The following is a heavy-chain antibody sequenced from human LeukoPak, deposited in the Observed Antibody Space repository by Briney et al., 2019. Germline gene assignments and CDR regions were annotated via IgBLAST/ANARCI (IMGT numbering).Heavy chain of an antibody. Sequence: PSETLSLTCTVSGGSISSYYWSWIRQPPGKGLEWIGYIYYSGSTNFNPSLKSRVTISVDTSKNQFSLKLSSVPAADTAVYYCARGASLLWFGELLYPYFDYWGQGTLVTVSS. J-gene: IGHJ4*02. CDR2: IYYSGST. V-gene: IGHV4-59*01. CDR1: GGSISSYY. CDR3: ARGASLLWFGELLYPYFDY. D-gene: IGHD3-10*01.